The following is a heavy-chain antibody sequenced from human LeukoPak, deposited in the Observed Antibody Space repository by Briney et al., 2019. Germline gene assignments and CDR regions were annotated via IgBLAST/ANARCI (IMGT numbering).Heavy chain of an antibody. Sequence: GGSLRLSCAASGFTFSSYSMDWVRQAPGKGLEWVSFISGTTGTIYYADSVKGRFTISRDNAKNSLYLQMNSLRDEDTAVYYCARDGLPYCGSTSCYGYGMDVWGQGTTVTVSS. D-gene: IGHD2-2*01. CDR1: GFTFSSYS. J-gene: IGHJ6*02. CDR3: ARDGLPYCGSTSCYGYGMDV. CDR2: ISGTTGTI. V-gene: IGHV3-48*02.